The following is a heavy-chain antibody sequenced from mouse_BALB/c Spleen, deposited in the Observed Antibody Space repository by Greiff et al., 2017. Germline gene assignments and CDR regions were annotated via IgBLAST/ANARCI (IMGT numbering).Heavy chain of an antibody. CDR3: NAMGNGNYDLVPYYAMDY. J-gene: IGHJ4*01. CDR1: GFNIKDYY. Sequence: EVKLMESGAELVRSGASVKLSCTASGFNIKDYYMHWVKQRPEQGLEWIGWIDPENGDTEYAPKFQGKATMTADTSSNTAYLQLSSLTSEDTAVYYCNAMGNGNYDLVPYYAMDYWGQGTSVTVSS. CDR2: IDPENGDT. V-gene: IGHV14-4*02. D-gene: IGHD2-1*01.